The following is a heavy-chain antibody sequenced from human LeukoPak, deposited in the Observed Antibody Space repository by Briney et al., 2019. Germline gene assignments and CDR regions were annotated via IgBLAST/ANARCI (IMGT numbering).Heavy chain of an antibody. CDR1: GYSFTSYW. CDR3: ARLMDIAAPLVDP. D-gene: IGHD6-13*01. Sequence: LGESLKISCKGSGYSFTSYWIGGVREMPGKGVEWMGIIYPSDSNTRYSPSFQGQVTISADKSISTANLQWSIRKASDTAMYYCARLMDIAAPLVDPWGQGTLVTVSS. V-gene: IGHV5-51*01. CDR2: IYPSDSNT. J-gene: IGHJ5*02.